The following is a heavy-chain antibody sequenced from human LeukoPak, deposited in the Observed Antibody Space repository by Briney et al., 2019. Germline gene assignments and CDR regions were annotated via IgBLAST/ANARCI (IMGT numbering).Heavy chain of an antibody. D-gene: IGHD3-10*01. CDR1: GYTFSNYG. CDR3: ARRSSTHAFDI. V-gene: IGHV1-2*02. J-gene: IGHJ3*02. Sequence: GASVKVSCKASGYTFSNYGINWVRQAPGQGLEWLGWINPNSGGTVYAQKFQGRVTMTRDTSISTLYMDLSTLRSDDTAIYYCARRSSTHAFDIWGQGTMLTVSS. CDR2: INPNSGGT.